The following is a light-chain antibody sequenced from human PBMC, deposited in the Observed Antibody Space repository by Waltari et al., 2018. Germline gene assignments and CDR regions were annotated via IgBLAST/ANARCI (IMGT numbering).Light chain of an antibody. CDR1: QPVRTTY. CDR3: QQYDISPLT. V-gene: IGKV3-20*01. J-gene: IGKJ4*01. Sequence: EIVLTQSPGTLSLSPGERATLSCRASQPVRTTYLAWYQQKPGQAPTLLMYGASSRATGIPDRFSGSGSGKDFSLTISSLEPEDFALYYCQQYDISPLTFGGGTKVEIK. CDR2: GAS.